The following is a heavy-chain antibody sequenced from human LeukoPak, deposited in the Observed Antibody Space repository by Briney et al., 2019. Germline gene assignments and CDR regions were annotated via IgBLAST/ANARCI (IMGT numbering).Heavy chain of an antibody. J-gene: IGHJ6*03. CDR2: MNPNSGNT. CDR3: ARALSWTTESYYYMDV. V-gene: IGHV1-8*01. Sequence: GASVKVSCKASGYTFTSYDINWVRQATGQGLEWMGWMNPNSGNTGYAQKFQGRVTMTKNTSITTAYMDLSSLRSEDTAVHYCARALSWTTESYYYMDVWGKGTTVTVSS. D-gene: IGHD3/OR15-3a*01. CDR1: GYTFTSYD.